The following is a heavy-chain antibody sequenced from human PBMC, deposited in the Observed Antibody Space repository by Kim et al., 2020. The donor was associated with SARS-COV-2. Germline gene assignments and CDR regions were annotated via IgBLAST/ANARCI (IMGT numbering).Heavy chain of an antibody. J-gene: IGHJ5*02. Sequence: DSVKGRFTISRDNAKNSLYLQMNRLRAEDTAVYYCARVRYGGSAGRWFDHWGQGTLVTVSS. V-gene: IGHV3-7*03. CDR3: ARVRYGGSAGRWFDH. D-gene: IGHD2-15*01.